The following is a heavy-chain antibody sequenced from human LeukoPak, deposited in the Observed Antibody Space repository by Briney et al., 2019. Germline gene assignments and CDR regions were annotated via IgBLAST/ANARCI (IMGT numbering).Heavy chain of an antibody. CDR1: GGTFSSYA. V-gene: IGHV1-69*06. J-gene: IGHJ4*02. CDR3: AEQYSYGPWYFDY. CDR2: IIPIFGTA. Sequence: ASVKVSCKASGGTFSSYAISWVRQAPGQGLEWMGGIIPIFGTANYAQKFQGRVTITADKSTSTAYMELSSLRSEDTAVYYCAEQYSYGPWYFDYWGQGTLVTVSS. D-gene: IGHD5-18*01.